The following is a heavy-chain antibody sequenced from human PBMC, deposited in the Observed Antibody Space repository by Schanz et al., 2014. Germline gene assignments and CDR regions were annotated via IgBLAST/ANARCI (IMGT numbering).Heavy chain of an antibody. CDR1: GFTLGTRT. CDR3: AKGNTEARLSDF. D-gene: IGHD6-6*01. J-gene: IGHJ4*02. Sequence: EVQVLESGGGLVQPGGSLRLSCVGSGFTLGTRTMGWVRQAPGQGLEWVSTVTSAYTTYYADSVKGRFTISRDNSKNTLYLQMNSLRAEDTAVYYCAKGNTEARLSDFWGQGTLVTVSS. V-gene: IGHV3-23*01. CDR2: VTSAYTT.